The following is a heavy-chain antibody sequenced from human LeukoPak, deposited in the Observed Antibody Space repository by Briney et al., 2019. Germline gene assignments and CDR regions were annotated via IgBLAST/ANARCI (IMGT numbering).Heavy chain of an antibody. D-gene: IGHD3-3*01. CDR3: ARDPSYDFWSGSQDYYYYMDV. Sequence: SETLSLTCTVSGGSFSSYYWTWVRQPAGKGLEWIGLIQTSGSTNYNPSVKSRVTMSIDTSKNQFSLNLTSVTAADTAMYYCARDPSYDFWSGSQDYYYYMDVWGKGTTVTVSS. CDR2: IQTSGST. J-gene: IGHJ6*03. CDR1: GGSFSSYY. V-gene: IGHV4-4*07.